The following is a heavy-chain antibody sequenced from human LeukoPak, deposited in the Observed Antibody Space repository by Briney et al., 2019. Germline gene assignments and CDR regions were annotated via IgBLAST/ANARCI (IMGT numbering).Heavy chain of an antibody. CDR1: GYSISSGYY. CDR3: ARQARYSSGDY. J-gene: IGHJ4*02. V-gene: IGHV4-38-2*02. Sequence: SETLSLTCTVSGYSISSGYYWGWIRQPPGKGLEWIGSIYHSGSTYYNSSLKSRVTISVDTSKNQFSLKLSSVTAADTAVYYSARQARYSSGDYWGQGTLVTVSS. CDR2: IYHSGST. D-gene: IGHD6-25*01.